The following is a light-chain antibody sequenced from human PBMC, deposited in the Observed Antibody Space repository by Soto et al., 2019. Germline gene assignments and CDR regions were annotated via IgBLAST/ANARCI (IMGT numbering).Light chain of an antibody. CDR1: QSVSSN. CDR2: GAS. Sequence: EIVMTQSPATLSVSQGERATLSCRASQSVSSNLAWYQQKPGQAPRLLIYGASTRATGIPARFSGSGSGTEFTLTISSLQSEDFAVYYCQQYNNWLITFGQGTRLEIK. CDR3: QQYNNWLIT. V-gene: IGKV3-15*01. J-gene: IGKJ5*01.